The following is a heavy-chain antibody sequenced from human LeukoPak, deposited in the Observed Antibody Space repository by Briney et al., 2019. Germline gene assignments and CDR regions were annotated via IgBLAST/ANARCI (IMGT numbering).Heavy chain of an antibody. CDR1: GYTFTSYG. CDR2: TNPNSSNT. CDR3: VRVPPRTTNYAY. Sequence: ASVKVSCKASGYTFTSYGINWVRQATGQGLEWMGWTNPNSSNTGYAQKFHGRVTMTRNISIGTAYMELSSLRSEDTAIYYCVRVPPRTTNYAYWGQGTLVTVSS. D-gene: IGHD1-14*01. V-gene: IGHV1-8*01. J-gene: IGHJ4*02.